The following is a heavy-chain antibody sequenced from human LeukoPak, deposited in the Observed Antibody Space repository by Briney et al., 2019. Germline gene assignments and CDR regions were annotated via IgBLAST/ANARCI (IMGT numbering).Heavy chain of an antibody. D-gene: IGHD7-27*01. CDR1: GFTFSSYA. CDR2: ISSNGGST. J-gene: IGHJ4*02. V-gene: IGHV3-64*01. CDR3: ARGTGDPSFDY. Sequence: GGSLRLSCPASGFTFSSYAMHWVRQAPGKGLEYVSAISSNGGSTYYANSVKGRFTISRDNSKNTLYLQMGSLRAEDMAVYYCARGTGDPSFDYWGQGTLVTVSS.